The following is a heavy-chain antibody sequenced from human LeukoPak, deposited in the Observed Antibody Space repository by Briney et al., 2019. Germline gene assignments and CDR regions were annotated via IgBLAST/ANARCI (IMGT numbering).Heavy chain of an antibody. V-gene: IGHV3-23*01. D-gene: IGHD3-16*02. CDR1: GFIFSSYD. J-gene: IGHJ4*02. CDR3: AKEHYVWGSYRCFDY. Sequence: PGGSLRLSCAASGFIFSSYDMTWVRQAPGKGLECVSSVTNSGENTFYADSVKGRFTISRDNSKNTLYLQMDSLRAEDTAVYYCAKEHYVWGSYRCFDYWGQGTLVTVSS. CDR2: VTNSGENT.